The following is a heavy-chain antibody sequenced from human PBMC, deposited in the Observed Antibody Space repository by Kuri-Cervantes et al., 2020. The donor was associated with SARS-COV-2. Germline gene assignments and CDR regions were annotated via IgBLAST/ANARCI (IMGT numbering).Heavy chain of an antibody. J-gene: IGHJ4*02. D-gene: IGHD4-17*01. Sequence: GGSLRLSCEASGFTFSSYGMHWVRQAPGKGLEWVAVISYDGSNKYYADSVKGRFTISRDNSKNTLYLQMNSLRAEDTAVYYCAKAKTTVTTFDYWGQGTLVTVSS. V-gene: IGHV3-30*18. CDR3: AKAKTTVTTFDY. CDR2: ISYDGSNK. CDR1: GFTFSSYG.